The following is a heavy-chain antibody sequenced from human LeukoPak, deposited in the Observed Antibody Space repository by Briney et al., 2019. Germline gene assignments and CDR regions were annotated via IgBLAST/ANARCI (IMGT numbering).Heavy chain of an antibody. J-gene: IGHJ4*02. CDR2: INHSGST. V-gene: IGHV4-34*01. D-gene: IGHD4-17*01. CDR1: GGSFSGYY. Sequence: PSETLSLTCAVYGGSFSGYYWSWIRQPPGKGLEWIGEINHSGSTNYNPSLKSRVTISVHTSKNQFSLKLSSVTAADTAVYYCASTNPDDYGDYVVFDYWGQGTLVTVSS. CDR3: ASTNPDDYGDYVVFDY.